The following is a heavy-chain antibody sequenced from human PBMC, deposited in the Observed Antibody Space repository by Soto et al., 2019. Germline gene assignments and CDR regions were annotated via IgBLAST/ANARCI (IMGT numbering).Heavy chain of an antibody. J-gene: IGHJ5*02. Sequence: PSETLSLTCTVSGGSISSGGYSWSWIRQTPWEGLERSANCYHSGKACYMPSLDRRATISVERLRNQISLKVNSVSAADTGVYFCARGWPSSALRFYTWGQGXLVTVYS. CDR2: CYHSGKA. CDR3: ARGWPSSALRFYT. D-gene: IGHD3-3*01. CDR1: GGSISSGGYS. V-gene: IGHV4-30-2*01.